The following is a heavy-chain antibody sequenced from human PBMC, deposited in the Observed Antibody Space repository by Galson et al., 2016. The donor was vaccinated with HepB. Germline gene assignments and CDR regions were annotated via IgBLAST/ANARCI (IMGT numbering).Heavy chain of an antibody. Sequence: SLRLSCATSGFTFSDYAMHWVRQAPGKGLEWVAFLSHDGSNAHYVDSMNGRFTISRDNSNNTLYLQMNSLRPEDTAVYYCARDRNGGLFRYYGYNSPLGHWGQGTLVTVSS. J-gene: IGHJ4*02. CDR3: ARDRNGGLFRYYGYNSPLGH. CDR2: LSHDGSNA. V-gene: IGHV3-30*03. D-gene: IGHD3-10*01. CDR1: GFTFSDYA.